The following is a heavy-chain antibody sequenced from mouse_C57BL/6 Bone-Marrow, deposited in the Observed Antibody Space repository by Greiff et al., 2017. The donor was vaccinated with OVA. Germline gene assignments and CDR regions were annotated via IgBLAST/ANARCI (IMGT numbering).Heavy chain of an antibody. CDR3: ARKDYGSSYGFDY. V-gene: IGHV1-4*01. CDR1: GYTFTSYP. J-gene: IGHJ2*01. CDR2: ITPSRGYT. Sequence: VQLQQSGAELARPGASVKMSCKASGYTFTSYPLHWVKQRPGQGLAWIGSITPSRGYTKYNQKFKDQAPLTAAKSSSTADMQLSSLTSEDAAVDYCARKDYGSSYGFDYWGQGTTLTGSS. D-gene: IGHD1-1*01.